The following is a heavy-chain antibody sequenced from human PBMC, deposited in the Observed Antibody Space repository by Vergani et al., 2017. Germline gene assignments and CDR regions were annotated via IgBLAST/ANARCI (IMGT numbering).Heavy chain of an antibody. V-gene: IGHV3-23*01. Sequence: EVQLLESGGGLVQPGGSLRLSCAASGFTFSSYAMSWVRQAPGKGLEWVSAISGSGGSTYYADSVKGRFTISSDNSKNTLYLQMNSLRAEDTAVYYCANVLYDSSGYPPYYFDYWGQGTLVTVSS. CDR2: ISGSGGST. J-gene: IGHJ4*02. D-gene: IGHD3-22*01. CDR1: GFTFSSYA. CDR3: ANVLYDSSGYPPYYFDY.